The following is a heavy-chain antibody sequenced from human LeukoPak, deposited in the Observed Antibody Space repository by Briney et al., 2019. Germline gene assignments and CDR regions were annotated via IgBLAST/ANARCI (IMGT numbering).Heavy chain of an antibody. CDR2: IYHCGST. CDR1: GGSISSGYY. V-gene: IGHV4-38-2*02. Sequence: SETLSLTCTVSGGSISSGYYWGWIRQPPGKGLEWIGSIYHCGSTYYNPSLKSRVTISVDTSKNQFSLKLSSVTAADTAVYYCARVSSPGYSSGWYTRGYYFDYWGQGTLVTVSS. J-gene: IGHJ4*02. CDR3: ARVSSPGYSSGWYTRGYYFDY. D-gene: IGHD6-19*01.